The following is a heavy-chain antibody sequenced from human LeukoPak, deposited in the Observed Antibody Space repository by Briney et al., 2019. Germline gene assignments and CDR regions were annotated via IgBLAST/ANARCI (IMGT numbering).Heavy chain of an antibody. D-gene: IGHD6-19*01. Sequence: SETLSLTCTVSGGSISSYYWSCIRQPPGKGLEWIGYIYYSGSTNYNPSLKSRVTISVDTSKNQFSLKLSSVTAADTAVYYCARSSSGPYSSGWYPFDYWGQGTLVTVSS. CDR2: IYYSGST. V-gene: IGHV4-59*01. J-gene: IGHJ4*02. CDR3: ARSSSGPYSSGWYPFDY. CDR1: GGSISSYY.